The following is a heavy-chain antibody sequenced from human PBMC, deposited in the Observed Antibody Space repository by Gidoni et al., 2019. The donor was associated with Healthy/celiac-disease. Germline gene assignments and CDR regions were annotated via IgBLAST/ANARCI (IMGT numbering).Heavy chain of an antibody. V-gene: IGHV4-59*08. Sequence: QVQLQESGPGLVKPSETLSLTCTVSGGSISSYYWSWIRQPPGKGLEWIGYIYYSGSTNYNPSLKSRVTISVDTSKNQFSLKLSSVTAADTAVYYCARRGGRYCSSTSCYRGWFDPWGQGTLVTVSS. CDR2: IYYSGST. D-gene: IGHD2-2*01. CDR1: GGSISSYY. CDR3: ARRGGRYCSSTSCYRGWFDP. J-gene: IGHJ5*02.